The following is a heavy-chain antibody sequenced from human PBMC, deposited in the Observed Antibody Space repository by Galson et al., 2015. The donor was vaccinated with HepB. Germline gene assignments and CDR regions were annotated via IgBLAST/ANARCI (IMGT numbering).Heavy chain of an antibody. CDR2: INPSGGST. CDR1: GYSFTSYY. J-gene: IGHJ6*02. Sequence: SVKVSCKASGYSFTSYYMHWVRQAPGQGLEWMGIINPSGGSTSYAQKFQGRVTMTRDTSTSTVYMELSSLRSEDTAVYYCARVPGEYYYYYGMDVWGQGTTVTVSS. V-gene: IGHV1-46*01. CDR3: ARVPGEYYYYYGMDV. D-gene: IGHD3-10*01.